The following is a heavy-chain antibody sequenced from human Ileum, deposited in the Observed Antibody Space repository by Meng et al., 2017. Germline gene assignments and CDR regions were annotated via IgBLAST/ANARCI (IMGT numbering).Heavy chain of an antibody. CDR2: IGPKPDSSAA. CDR1: WCTLSGCV. V-gene: IGHV3-73*02. D-gene: IGHD4-17*01. Sequence: LVESGGGLVPPGGSLKLACAASWCTLSGCVMYWVRKASGKGLEWVGRIGPKPDSSAATYAASVKGRFTISRDDSKNTVYLQMTSLKTEDTALYYCARLGYGDSRGYWGQGTLVTVSS. J-gene: IGHJ4*02. CDR3: ARLGYGDSRGY.